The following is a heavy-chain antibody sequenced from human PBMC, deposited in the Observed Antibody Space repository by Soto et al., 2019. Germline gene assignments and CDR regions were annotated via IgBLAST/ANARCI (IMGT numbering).Heavy chain of an antibody. CDR1: GGSISSGGYY. CDR3: ARDLGGTRNNWFDP. J-gene: IGHJ5*02. V-gene: IGHV4-31*03. D-gene: IGHD2-15*01. CDR2: IYYSGST. Sequence: SETLSLTCTVSGGSISSGGYYWSWIRQHPGKGLEWIGYIYYSGSTYYNPSLKSRVTISVDTSKNQFSLKLSSVTAADTAVYYCARDLGGTRNNWFDPWGQGTLVTVSS.